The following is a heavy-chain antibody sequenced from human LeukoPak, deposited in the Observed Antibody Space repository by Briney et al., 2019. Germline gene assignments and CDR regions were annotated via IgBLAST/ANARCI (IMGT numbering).Heavy chain of an antibody. J-gene: IGHJ4*02. CDR1: GYTFTSYA. D-gene: IGHD2-21*01. V-gene: IGHV1-3*01. CDR3: ATVSEHIVGDDY. Sequence: ASVKVSCKASGYTFTSYAMHWVRQAPGQRLEWMGWINAGNGNTKYSQKFQGRVTITRDTSASTAYMELSSLRSEDTAVYYCATVSEHIVGDDYWGQGTLVTVSS. CDR2: INAGNGNT.